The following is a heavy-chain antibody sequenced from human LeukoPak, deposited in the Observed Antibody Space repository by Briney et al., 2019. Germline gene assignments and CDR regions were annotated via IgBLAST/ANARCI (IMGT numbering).Heavy chain of an antibody. Sequence: SETLSLTCTVSGGSISSYYWSWSRQPPGKGLEWIACISYSGSTKYNPSLKSRVTISVDTSKNQLSLKLSSVTAADTAVYYCAREPGFDSSGYLNWFDPWGQGTLVTVSS. CDR1: GGSISSYY. CDR2: ISYSGST. V-gene: IGHV4-59*01. CDR3: AREPGFDSSGYLNWFDP. J-gene: IGHJ5*02. D-gene: IGHD3-22*01.